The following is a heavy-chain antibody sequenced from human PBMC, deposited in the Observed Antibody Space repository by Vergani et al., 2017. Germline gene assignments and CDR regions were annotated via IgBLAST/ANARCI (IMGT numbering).Heavy chain of an antibody. V-gene: IGHV1-69*02. CDR3: ARGDYYASGSYRRPPGMDV. CDR2: IIPILGIA. CDR1: GGTFSSYT. J-gene: IGHJ6*02. Sequence: QVQLVQSGAEVKKPGSSVKVSCKASGGTFSSYTISWVRQAPGQGLEWMGRIIPILGIANYAQKLQGRVRITADKSTGTAYMELSSLRSEDTAVYYCARGDYYASGSYRRPPGMDVWGQGTTVTVSS. D-gene: IGHD3-10*01.